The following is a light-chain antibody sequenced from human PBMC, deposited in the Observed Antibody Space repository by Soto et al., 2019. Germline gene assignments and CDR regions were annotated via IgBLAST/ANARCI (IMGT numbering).Light chain of an antibody. Sequence: AIQMTQSPSSLCASVGDRVTITCLASQGIRNDLGWYQQKPGKAPKLLIYAASSLQSGVPSRFSGSGSGTDFTLTISSLQPEDFATYYCLQDYNYPWTFGQGTKVDIK. CDR1: QGIRND. J-gene: IGKJ1*01. V-gene: IGKV1-6*01. CDR3: LQDYNYPWT. CDR2: AAS.